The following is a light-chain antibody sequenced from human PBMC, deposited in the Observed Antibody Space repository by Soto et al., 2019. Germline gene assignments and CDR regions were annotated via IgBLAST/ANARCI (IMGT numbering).Light chain of an antibody. J-gene: IGKJ4*01. CDR1: QSVSSN. V-gene: IGKV3-20*01. CDR3: QQYGSSPLA. Sequence: EIALTQSPGILSLSPGERATLSCRASQSVSSNLAWYQQKPGQAPRLLIYGASTRATGIPVRFSGSGSGTDFTLTISRLEPEDFAVYYCQQYGSSPLAFGGGTKVDIK. CDR2: GAS.